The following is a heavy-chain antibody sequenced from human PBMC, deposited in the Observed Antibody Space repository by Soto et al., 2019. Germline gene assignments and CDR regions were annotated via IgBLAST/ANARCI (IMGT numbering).Heavy chain of an antibody. V-gene: IGHV3-23*01. CDR2: ISASGGST. CDR1: GFTFSTYA. CDR3: AKPDYNIVVVPAASGWAFDI. D-gene: IGHD2-2*01. Sequence: GGSLRLSCAASGFTFSTYALSWVRQAPGKGLEWVSTISASGGSTYYADSVKGRFTISRDNSKNTLYLQMNSLRAEDTAVYYCAKPDYNIVVVPAASGWAFDIWGQGTMVTVSS. J-gene: IGHJ3*02.